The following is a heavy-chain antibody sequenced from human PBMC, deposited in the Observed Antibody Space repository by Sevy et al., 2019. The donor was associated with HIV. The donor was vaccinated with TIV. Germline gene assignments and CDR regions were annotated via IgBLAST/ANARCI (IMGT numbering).Heavy chain of an antibody. Sequence: GGSLRLSCTASGFTFNSAWMSWVRQAPGKGLEWVGRIKSKTDGGTTDYGAPVKCRFTTSRDDSKKTLYLQMNRLKTEETAVYYCTTGKGVRFRNWGQGTRVTVSS. CDR2: IKSKTDGGTT. D-gene: IGHD1-1*01. CDR3: TTGKGVRFRN. V-gene: IGHV3-15*01. CDR1: GFTFNSAW. J-gene: IGHJ1*01.